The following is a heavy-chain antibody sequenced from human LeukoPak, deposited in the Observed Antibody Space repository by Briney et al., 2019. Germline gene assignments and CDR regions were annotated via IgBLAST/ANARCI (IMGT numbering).Heavy chain of an antibody. CDR3: ARDRDYGFGDAFDI. Sequence: GGSLRLSCAASGFTLSSYSMNWVRQAPGKGLEWVSVIYSGGSTYYADSVKGRFTISRDNSKNTLYLQMNSLRAEDTAVYYCARDRDYGFGDAFDIWGQGTMVTVSS. V-gene: IGHV3-53*01. D-gene: IGHD4-17*01. J-gene: IGHJ3*02. CDR1: GFTLSSYS. CDR2: IYSGGST.